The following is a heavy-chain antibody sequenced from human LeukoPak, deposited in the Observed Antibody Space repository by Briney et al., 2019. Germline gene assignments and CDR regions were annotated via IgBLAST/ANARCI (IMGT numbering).Heavy chain of an antibody. CDR2: IGSSGGT. Sequence: GGSLRLSCAASGFTFNSYVMAWVRQAPERGLDWVSSIGSSGGTSYPDSVKGRFTISRDNSKNTLYLQMNSLRAEDTAIYYCAKVASGADYWGQGTLVTVSS. D-gene: IGHD6-19*01. CDR3: AKVASGADY. CDR1: GFTFNSYV. J-gene: IGHJ4*02. V-gene: IGHV3-23*01.